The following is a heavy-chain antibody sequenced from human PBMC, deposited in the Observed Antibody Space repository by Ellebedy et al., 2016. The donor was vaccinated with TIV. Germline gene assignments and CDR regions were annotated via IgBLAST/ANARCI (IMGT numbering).Heavy chain of an antibody. J-gene: IGHJ6*02. CDR1: GGSISSSSHY. CDR3: ARHYENSYYAMDV. V-gene: IGHV4-39*01. D-gene: IGHD3-16*01. Sequence: MPSETLSLTCTVSGGSISSSSHYWGWIRQPPGKGLEWIGSIYHSGITYYNPSLKSRVIISVDTSKNQFSLKLNSVNAADTAIYYCARHYENSYYAMDVWGQGTTVTVSS. CDR2: IYHSGIT.